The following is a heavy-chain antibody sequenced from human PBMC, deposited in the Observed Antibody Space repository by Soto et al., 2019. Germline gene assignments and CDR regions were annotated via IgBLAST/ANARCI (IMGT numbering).Heavy chain of an antibody. V-gene: IGHV4-59*08. CDR2: VYHSGDT. CDR3: ARTARRFDY. Sequence: TSETLSLTCAVSGGSISDYYWSWIRQPPGKGLECIGYVYHSGDTNYNPSLNSRATISLDTSKNQFSLKLTSVTAADTAVYYCARTARRFDYWGQGILVTVSS. D-gene: IGHD6-6*01. CDR1: GGSISDYY. J-gene: IGHJ4*02.